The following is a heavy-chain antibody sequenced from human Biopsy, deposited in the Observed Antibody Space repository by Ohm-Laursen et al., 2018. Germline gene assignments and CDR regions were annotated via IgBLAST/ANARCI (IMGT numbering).Heavy chain of an antibody. V-gene: IGHV1-46*01. CDR1: GNTFATYH. J-gene: IGHJ6*02. D-gene: IGHD5-24*01. CDR3: ARAGVGSDGTDSYYYGMDV. CDR2: ISPSGATT. Sequence: ASVKVSCKASGNTFATYHIHWVRQAPGQGLEWMGVISPSGATTSFSQKFQGRITMTRDASTGTVYMDLNSLGSEDTAVYYCARAGVGSDGTDSYYYGMDVWGPGTTVTVSS.